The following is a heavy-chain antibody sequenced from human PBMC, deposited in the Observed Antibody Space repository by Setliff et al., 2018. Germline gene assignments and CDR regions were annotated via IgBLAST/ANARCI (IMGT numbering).Heavy chain of an antibody. V-gene: IGHV4-59*01. CDR2: VYYSGIA. CDR3: ARVCTFRYFDY. CDR1: GGSISTYY. J-gene: IGHJ4*02. Sequence: PSETLSLTCTVSGGSISTYYWSWIRQPPGKGLEWIGYVYYSGIANYSPSLKSRLTISVDTSKNQFSLKLRSVTAADTAVYFCARVCTFRYFDYWGQGTPVTVSS.